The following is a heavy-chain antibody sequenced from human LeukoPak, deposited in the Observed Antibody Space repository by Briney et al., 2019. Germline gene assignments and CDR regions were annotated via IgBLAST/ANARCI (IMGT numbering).Heavy chain of an antibody. CDR3: ARDSLTPL. Sequence: SETLSLTCTVSGGSISSYYWSWIRQPPGKGLEWIGYIYYSRGTNYNPSLKSRVTISVDTSKNQFSLKLSSVTAADTAVYYCARDSLTPLWGQGTLVTVSS. CDR2: IYYSRGT. D-gene: IGHD1-14*01. V-gene: IGHV4-59*01. J-gene: IGHJ4*02. CDR1: GGSISSYY.